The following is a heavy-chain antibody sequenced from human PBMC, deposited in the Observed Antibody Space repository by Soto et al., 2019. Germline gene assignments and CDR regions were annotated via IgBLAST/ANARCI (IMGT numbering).Heavy chain of an antibody. D-gene: IGHD2-2*01. CDR3: AKPGPNQLLWTEYFQH. Sequence: GGSLRLSCAASGFTFSSYAMSWVRQAPGKGLEWVSAISGSGGSTYYADSVKGRFTISRDNSKNTLYLQMNSLRAEDTAVYYCAKPGPNQLLWTEYFQHWGQGTLVTSPQ. J-gene: IGHJ1*01. CDR2: ISGSGGST. V-gene: IGHV3-23*01. CDR1: GFTFSSYA.